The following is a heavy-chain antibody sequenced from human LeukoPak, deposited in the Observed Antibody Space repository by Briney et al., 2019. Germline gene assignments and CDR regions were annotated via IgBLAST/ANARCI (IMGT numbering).Heavy chain of an antibody. CDR2: INHSGST. CDR3: ARRTLVRGHFDY. V-gene: IGHV4-34*01. CDR1: GGSFSGFY. D-gene: IGHD3-10*01. Sequence: SETLSLTCAVYGGSFSGFYWTWIRQSPGKGLQWIGEINHSGSTNYNPSFKSRSTISVDTSKKQFSLRLSSVTAADTAVYYCARRTLVRGHFDYWGQGTLVTVSS. J-gene: IGHJ4*02.